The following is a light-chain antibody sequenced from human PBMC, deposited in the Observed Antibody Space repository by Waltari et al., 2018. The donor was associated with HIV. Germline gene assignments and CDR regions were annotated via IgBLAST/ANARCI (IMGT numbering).Light chain of an antibody. CDR3: QAWDSSTVV. Sequence: SYELTQPPSVSVSPGQTASITCSGDKLGDKYACWYQQKPGQSPVLVIYQDNKRPSGIPERCSGSNSGNAATLTISGTQAIDEADYYCQAWDSSTVVFGGGTKLTVL. CDR1: KLGDKY. CDR2: QDN. J-gene: IGLJ2*01. V-gene: IGLV3-1*01.